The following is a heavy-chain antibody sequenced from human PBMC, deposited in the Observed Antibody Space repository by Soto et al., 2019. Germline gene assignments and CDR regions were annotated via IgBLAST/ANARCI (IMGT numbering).Heavy chain of an antibody. V-gene: IGHV3-30*18. CDR3: AKSLQYSSRWYRPAYYYYYGMDV. CDR2: ISYDGSNK. D-gene: IGHD6-13*01. J-gene: IGHJ6*02. Sequence: GGSLRLSCAASGFTFSSYGMHWVRQAPGKGLEWVAVISYDGSNKYYADSVKGRFTISRDNSKNTLYLQMNSLRAEDTAVYYCAKSLQYSSRWYRPAYYYYYGMDVWGPGTTVPVYS. CDR1: GFTFSSYG.